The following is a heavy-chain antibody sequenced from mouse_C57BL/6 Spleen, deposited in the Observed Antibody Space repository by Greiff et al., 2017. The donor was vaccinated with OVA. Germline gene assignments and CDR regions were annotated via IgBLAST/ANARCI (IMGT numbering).Heavy chain of an antibody. CDR3: ARRHYDEDWYFDV. CDR1: GYTFTSYW. D-gene: IGHD1-1*01. CDR2: INPSSGYT. J-gene: IGHJ1*03. V-gene: IGHV1-7*01. Sequence: QVQLKESGAELAKPGASVKLSCKASGYTFTSYWMHWVKQRPGQGLEWIGYINPSSGYTKYNQKFKDKATLTADKSSSTAYMQLSSLTYEDSAVYYCARRHYDEDWYFDVWGTGTTVTVSS.